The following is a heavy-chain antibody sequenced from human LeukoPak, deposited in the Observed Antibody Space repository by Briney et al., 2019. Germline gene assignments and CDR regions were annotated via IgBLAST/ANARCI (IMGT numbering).Heavy chain of an antibody. Sequence: PGGSLRLSCAASGFTFSSYEMNWVRQAPGKGLEWVSYISSSGSTIYYADSVKGRFTISRDNAKNSLYLQMNSLRAEDTAVYYCARVGTAMAPTVGVWGKGTTVTISS. CDR2: ISSSGSTI. V-gene: IGHV3-48*03. D-gene: IGHD5-18*01. CDR1: GFTFSSYE. J-gene: IGHJ6*04. CDR3: ARVGTAMAPTVGV.